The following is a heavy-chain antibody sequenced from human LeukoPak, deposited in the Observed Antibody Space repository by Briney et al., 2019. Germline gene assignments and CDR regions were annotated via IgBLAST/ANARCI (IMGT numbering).Heavy chain of an antibody. CDR1: GGSFSGYY. CDR2: INHSGST. D-gene: IGHD5-24*01. Sequence: PSETLSLTCAVYGGSFSGYYWSWIRQPPGKGLEWIGEINHSGSTNYNPSLKSRATISVDTSKNQFSLKLSSVTAADTAVYYCARGGGYKANWGQGTLVTVSS. CDR3: ARGGGYKAN. V-gene: IGHV4-34*01. J-gene: IGHJ4*02.